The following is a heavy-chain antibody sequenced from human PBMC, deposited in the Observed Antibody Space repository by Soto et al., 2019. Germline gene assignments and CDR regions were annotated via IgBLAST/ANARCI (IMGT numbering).Heavy chain of an antibody. V-gene: IGHV1-69*13. CDR2: IIPIFGTA. CDR3: ARGGGYSYGYVHY. D-gene: IGHD5-18*01. J-gene: IGHJ4*02. CDR1: GGTFSSYA. Sequence: SVKVSCKASGGTFSSYAISWVRQAPGQGLEWMGGIIPIFGTANYAQKFQGRVTITADESTSTDYMELSSLRSEDTAVYYCARGGGYSYGYVHYWGQGTLVTVSS.